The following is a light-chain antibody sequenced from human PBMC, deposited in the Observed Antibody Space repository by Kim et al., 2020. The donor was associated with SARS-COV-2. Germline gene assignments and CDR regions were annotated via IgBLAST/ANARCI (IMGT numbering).Light chain of an antibody. Sequence: QPVLTQSSSASASLGSSVKLTCTLSSGHSSYIIAWHQQQPGKAPRYLMKLEGSGSYNKGSGVPDRFSGSSSGADRYLTISNLQSEDEADYYCETWDSNTWVFGGETKLTVL. CDR1: SGHSSYI. CDR2: LEGSGSY. CDR3: ETWDSNTWV. V-gene: IGLV4-60*03. J-gene: IGLJ3*02.